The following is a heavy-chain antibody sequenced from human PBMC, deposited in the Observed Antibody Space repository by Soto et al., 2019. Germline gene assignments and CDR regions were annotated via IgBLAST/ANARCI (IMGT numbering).Heavy chain of an antibody. CDR1: GFTFPNYG. Sequence: EVQLLESGGGLVQPGGSLRLSCDGSGFTFPNYGMTWVRQAPGQGLAWVSSVSGDGFTAYYADSVKGRFTISRDNSKYTVYVQMNSLRAEDTAVYYCAKEASVPSFGEFWFFDLWGRGTPVTVSS. V-gene: IGHV3-23*01. J-gene: IGHJ2*01. CDR3: AKEASVPSFGEFWFFDL. CDR2: VSGDGFTA. D-gene: IGHD3-10*01.